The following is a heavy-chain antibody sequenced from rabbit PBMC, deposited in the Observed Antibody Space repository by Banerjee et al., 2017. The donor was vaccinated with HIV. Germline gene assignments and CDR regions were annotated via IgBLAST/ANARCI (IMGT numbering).Heavy chain of an antibody. CDR1: GFSFSSNW. CDR2: IDTNDGDT. CDR3: ARNYVNAFDP. V-gene: IGHV1S45*01. D-gene: IGHD1-1*01. J-gene: IGHJ2*01. Sequence: LEESGGGLVKPGGTLTLTCTVSGFSFSSNWICWVRQAPGTGLEWIACIDTNDGDTDYANWPKGRFTISKTSSTTVTLQMTSLTAADTATYFCARNYVNAFDPWGPGTLVTVS.